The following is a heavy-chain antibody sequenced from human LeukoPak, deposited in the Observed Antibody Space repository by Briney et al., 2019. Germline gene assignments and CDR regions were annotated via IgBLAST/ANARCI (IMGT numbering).Heavy chain of an antibody. D-gene: IGHD2-2*02. CDR2: ISYDGSNR. CDR1: GFTFSSYA. V-gene: IGHV3-30-3*01. Sequence: GGSLRLSCAASGFTFSSYAMHWVRQAPGKGLEWVAVISYDGSNRYYADSVKGRFTISRDNSKNTLYLQMNSLRAEDTAVYYCARDPGEYCSSTSCYTTIDYWGQGTLVTVSS. J-gene: IGHJ4*02. CDR3: ARDPGEYCSSTSCYTTIDY.